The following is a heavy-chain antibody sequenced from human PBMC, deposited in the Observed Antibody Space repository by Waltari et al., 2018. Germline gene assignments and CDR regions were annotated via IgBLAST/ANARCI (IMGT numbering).Heavy chain of an antibody. D-gene: IGHD3-9*01. CDR1: GFTFSSYG. CDR3: ARGTQFTTGWDYGMDV. CDR2: IRNDGSNK. Sequence: QVQLVESGGGVVQPGRSLRLSCAASGFTFSSYGMHWVRQAPGKGREWVAVIRNDGSNKSYEDSVKCRFTITRDNSKNTLYLQMNSLRAEDTAVYYCARGTQFTTGWDYGMDVWGQGTTVTVSS. V-gene: IGHV3-33*01. J-gene: IGHJ6*02.